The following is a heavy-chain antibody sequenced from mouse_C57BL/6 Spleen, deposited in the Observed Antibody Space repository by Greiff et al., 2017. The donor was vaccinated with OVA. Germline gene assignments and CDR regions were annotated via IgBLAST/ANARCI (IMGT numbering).Heavy chain of an antibody. J-gene: IGHJ1*03. Sequence: VNVVESGPGLVQPSQSLSITCTVSGFSLTSYGVHWVRQSPGKGLEWLGVIWSGGSTDYNAAFISRLSISKDNSKSQVFFKMNSLQADDTAIYYCAREGITTVVASPYWYFDVWGTGTTVTVSS. V-gene: IGHV2-2*01. CDR2: IWSGGST. CDR3: AREGITTVVASPYWYFDV. D-gene: IGHD1-1*01. CDR1: GFSLTSYG.